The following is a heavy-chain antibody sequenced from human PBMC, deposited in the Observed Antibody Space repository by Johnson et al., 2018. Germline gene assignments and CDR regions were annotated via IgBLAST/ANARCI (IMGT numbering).Heavy chain of an antibody. CDR3: TRGPRYDV. J-gene: IGHJ6*02. D-gene: IGHD3-9*01. V-gene: IGHV3-13*05. Sequence: VQLVESGGGLVQPGGSLRLSCVVSGYPFSRYDMHWVRHVTGKGLARVSAIGTAGDPYYPGSVKGRLTISRDNAKNSLYLQMTSLRAGDTAVYYCTRGPRYDVWGQGTTVIVSS. CDR2: IGTAGDP. CDR1: GYPFSRYD.